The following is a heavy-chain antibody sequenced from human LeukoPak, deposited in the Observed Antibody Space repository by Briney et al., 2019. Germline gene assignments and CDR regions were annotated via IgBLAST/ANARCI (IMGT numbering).Heavy chain of an antibody. Sequence: SETLSLTCAVYGGSFSGYYWSWIRQPPGKGLEWIGEINHSGSTNYNPSLKSRVTISVDTSKNQFSLKLTSVTAADTAVYYCATGPGFYNWFDPWGQGTLVTVSS. V-gene: IGHV4-34*01. CDR3: ATGPGFYNWFDP. D-gene: IGHD2/OR15-2a*01. CDR2: INHSGST. J-gene: IGHJ5*02. CDR1: GGSFSGYY.